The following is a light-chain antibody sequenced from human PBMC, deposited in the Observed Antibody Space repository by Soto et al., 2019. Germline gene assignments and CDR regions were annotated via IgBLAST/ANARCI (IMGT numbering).Light chain of an antibody. V-gene: IGLV2-14*01. CDR2: AVT. Sequence: QSVLTQPASVPPSAGQSITISCTGTSSDVGGYNSVSWYPQHPGKAPKLMTYAVTDRPSGVSSRFSGSKSGNTASLTISGLQAEDEADYYCSSYTGSSTLFGTGTKVTVL. J-gene: IGLJ1*01. CDR1: SSDVGGYNS. CDR3: SSYTGSSTL.